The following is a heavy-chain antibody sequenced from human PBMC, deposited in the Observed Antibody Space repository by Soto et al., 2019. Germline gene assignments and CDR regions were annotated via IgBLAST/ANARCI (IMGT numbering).Heavy chain of an antibody. CDR2: INSGGST. CDR1: GGSFSGYS. Sequence: QVQLQQWGAGLLKPSETLSLTCAVHGGSFSGYSWTWIHQPPGQGLEWIGEINSGGSTTYNPSLRSRVSMSLDTSTNHFSLNLSSVTAADTAVYYCARHRDYYYFYYGMDVWGQGTTVTVSS. V-gene: IGHV4-34*01. J-gene: IGHJ6*02. D-gene: IGHD3-16*01. CDR3: ARHRDYYYFYYGMDV.